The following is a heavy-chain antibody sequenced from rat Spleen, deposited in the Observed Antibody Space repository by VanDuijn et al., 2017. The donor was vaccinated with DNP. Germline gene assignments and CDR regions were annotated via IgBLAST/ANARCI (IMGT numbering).Heavy chain of an antibody. CDR3: ARWSDYFDY. V-gene: IGHV3-1*01. J-gene: IGHJ2*01. Sequence: EVQLQESGPGLVKPSQSLSLTCSVTGYSITNNYWGWVRKFPGNKMEWVGHITYSGDTSYNPSLRSRISITRDTWKNQFFLHLNSVTTEDTATYYCARWSDYFDYWGQGVMVTVSS. CDR2: ITYSGDT. CDR1: GYSITNNY.